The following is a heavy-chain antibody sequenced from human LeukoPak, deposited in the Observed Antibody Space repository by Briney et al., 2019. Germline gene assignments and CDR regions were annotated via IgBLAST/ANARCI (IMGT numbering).Heavy chain of an antibody. CDR1: GYSFTSYW. D-gene: IGHD4-17*01. J-gene: IGHJ4*02. CDR2: IYPGDSDT. Sequence: GESLKISCQVSGYSFTSYWIAWVRQMPGKGLEWMGIIYPGDSDTRYSPSFQGQVTTSADKSISTAYLQWSSLKASDTAMYYCARGRPYGNFDYWGQGTLVTVSS. CDR3: ARGRPYGNFDY. V-gene: IGHV5-51*01.